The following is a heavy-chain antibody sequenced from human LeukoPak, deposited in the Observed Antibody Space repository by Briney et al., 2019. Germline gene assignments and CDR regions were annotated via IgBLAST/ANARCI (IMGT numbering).Heavy chain of an antibody. CDR2: INAGNGNT. CDR1: GYTFTIYA. D-gene: IGHD3-22*01. Sequence: ASVTVSFTASGYTFTIYAMHWVRQAPGQRLEWMGWINAGNGNTKYSQKFQGRVTITRDTSASTAYMELSSLRSEDTAVYYCARATYYYDSSGYPWWFDPWGQGTLVTVSS. J-gene: IGHJ5*02. V-gene: IGHV1-3*01. CDR3: ARATYYYDSSGYPWWFDP.